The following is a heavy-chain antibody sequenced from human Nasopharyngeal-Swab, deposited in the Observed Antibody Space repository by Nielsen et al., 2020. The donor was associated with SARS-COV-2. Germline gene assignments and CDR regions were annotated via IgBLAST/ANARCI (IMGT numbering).Heavy chain of an antibody. CDR3: ARLRTTKPDI. Sequence: SETLSLTCTVSGDSISSIGYYWGWIRQPPGKGLQFIGSVYYSRATYYSPSLKSRVTISVDTAKNQFYLQLNSVTAADTAVYFCARLRTTKPDIWGQGTLVTVSS. CDR2: VYYSRAT. CDR1: GDSISSIGYY. D-gene: IGHD1-1*01. V-gene: IGHV4-39*01. J-gene: IGHJ4*02.